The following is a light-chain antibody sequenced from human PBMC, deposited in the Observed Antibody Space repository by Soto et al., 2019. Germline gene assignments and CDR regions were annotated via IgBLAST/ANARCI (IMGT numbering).Light chain of an antibody. V-gene: IGLV2-11*01. CDR1: NSDVGRYNF. CDR2: AVS. CDR3: QSYDSSLSGYV. J-gene: IGLJ1*01. Sequence: QSVLTQPRSVSGSPGQSVTISCTGTNSDVGRYNFVSWYQQLPGKAPKLLISAVSQRPSGVPDRFSGSKSGNTASLTISGLQAEDEAEYYCQSYDSSLSGYVFGPGTKLTVL.